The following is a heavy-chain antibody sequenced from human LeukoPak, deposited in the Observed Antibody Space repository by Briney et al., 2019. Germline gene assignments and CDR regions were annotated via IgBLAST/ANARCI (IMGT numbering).Heavy chain of an antibody. D-gene: IGHD3-22*01. V-gene: IGHV3-74*01. CDR3: ARHYELTRIGAYDSSGSLWLDV. Sequence: HPGGSLRLSCAASGFTFSSYWMHWVRQAPGKGLVWVSRINSDGSSTSYADSVKGRFTISRDNAKNTLYLQMNSLRAEDTAVYYCARHYELTRIGAYDSSGSLWLDVWGQGTTVTVSS. CDR1: GFTFSSYW. J-gene: IGHJ6*02. CDR2: INSDGSST.